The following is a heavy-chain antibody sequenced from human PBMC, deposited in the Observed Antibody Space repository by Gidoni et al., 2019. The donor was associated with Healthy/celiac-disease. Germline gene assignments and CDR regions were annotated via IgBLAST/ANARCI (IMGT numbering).Heavy chain of an antibody. D-gene: IGHD5-18*01. Sequence: QVQLQEARPGPVTPPETLSLPCPGSGCSISSSYWSRIRQPPGKGLEWIGYIYYSGSTHYNPSLKSRVTISVETSKSQFSLKLSSVTAADAAVYYCAREGYSYGQFDYWGQGTLVTVSS. CDR2: IYYSGST. V-gene: IGHV4-59*01. CDR1: GCSISSSY. J-gene: IGHJ4*02. CDR3: AREGYSYGQFDY.